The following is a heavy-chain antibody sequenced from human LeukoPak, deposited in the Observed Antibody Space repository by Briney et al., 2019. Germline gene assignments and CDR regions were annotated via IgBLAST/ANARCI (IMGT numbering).Heavy chain of an antibody. J-gene: IGHJ5*02. V-gene: IGHV4-34*01. D-gene: IGHD6-13*01. Sequence: SETLSLTCAVYGESFSTYYWNWIRQPPGKGLEWIGEINHSGSTNYNPSLKSRVTISVDTSKNQFSLKLSSVTAADTAVYYCARETRPGIAAADQYNWFDPWGQGTLVTVSS. CDR2: INHSGST. CDR3: ARETRPGIAAADQYNWFDP. CDR1: GESFSTYY.